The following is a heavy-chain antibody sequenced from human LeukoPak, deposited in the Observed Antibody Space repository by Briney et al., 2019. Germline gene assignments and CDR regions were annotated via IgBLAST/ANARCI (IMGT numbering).Heavy chain of an antibody. D-gene: IGHD2-15*01. CDR1: GFTFTDYW. CDR3: ATSARTYIGSSLDY. Sequence: GGSLRLSCAASGFTFTDYWMSWVRQAPGKGLEWVANIKRDGSEKYYVDSVKGRFTISRGNAKNTLYLQMNSLRAEDTALYYCATSARTYIGSSLDYWGQGTLVTVSS. J-gene: IGHJ4*02. V-gene: IGHV3-7*01. CDR2: IKRDGSEK.